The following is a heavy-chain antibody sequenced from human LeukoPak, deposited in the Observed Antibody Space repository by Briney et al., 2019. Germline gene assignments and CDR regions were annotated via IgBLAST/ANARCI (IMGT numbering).Heavy chain of an antibody. CDR1: GGSFSGYY. Sequence: SETLSLTCAVYGGSFSGYYWSWIRQPPGKGLEWIGEINHSGSTNYNPSLKSRVTISVDTSKNQFSLKLSSVTAADTAVYYCARISAYYFDYWGQGTLVTVSS. D-gene: IGHD3-3*02. J-gene: IGHJ4*02. CDR3: ARISAYYFDY. CDR2: INHSGST. V-gene: IGHV4-34*01.